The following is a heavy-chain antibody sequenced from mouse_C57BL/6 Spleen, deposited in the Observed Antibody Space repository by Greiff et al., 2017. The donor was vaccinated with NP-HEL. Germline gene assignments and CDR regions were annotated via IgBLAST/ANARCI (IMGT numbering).Heavy chain of an antibody. CDR3: TTGLLDAMDY. CDR1: GFNIKDDY. Sequence: VQLKESGAELVRPGASVKLSCTASGFNIKDDYMHWVKQRPEQGLEWIGWIDPENGDTEYASKFQGKATITADTSSNTAYLQLSSLTSEDTAVYYCTTGLLDAMDYWGQGTSVTVSS. J-gene: IGHJ4*01. D-gene: IGHD2-3*01. CDR2: IDPENGDT. V-gene: IGHV14-4*01.